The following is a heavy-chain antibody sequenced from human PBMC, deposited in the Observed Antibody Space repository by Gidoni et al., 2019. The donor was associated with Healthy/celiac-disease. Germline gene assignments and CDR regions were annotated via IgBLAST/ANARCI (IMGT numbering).Heavy chain of an antibody. CDR2: ISYDGSNK. CDR1: GFTFSSYG. D-gene: IGHD6-25*01. CDR3: AKSQRLGPVYYYYGMDV. Sequence: QVQLVASGGGVVQPGRSLRLSCAASGFTFSSYGMHWVRQAPGKGLEWVAVISYDGSNKYYADSVKGRFTISRDNSKNTLYLQMNSLRAEDTAVYYCAKSQRLGPVYYYYGMDVWGQGTTVTVSS. V-gene: IGHV3-30*18. J-gene: IGHJ6*02.